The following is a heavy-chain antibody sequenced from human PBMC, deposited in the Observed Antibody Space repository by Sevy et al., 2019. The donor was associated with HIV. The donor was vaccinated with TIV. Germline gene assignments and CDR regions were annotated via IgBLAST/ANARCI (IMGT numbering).Heavy chain of an antibody. CDR3: ARAEQVTMLVVFGGLYFAS. Sequence: GGSLRLSCAASGFTFSRYWMTWVRQAPGKGLEWVANIKQDESEKYYVDSVKGRFTISRDNAKNSLYLQMNSLRADDTAVYFCARAEQVTMLVVFGGLYFASWGQGTLVTVSS. CDR1: GFTFSRYW. D-gene: IGHD3-22*01. V-gene: IGHV3-7*01. J-gene: IGHJ4*02. CDR2: IKQDESEK.